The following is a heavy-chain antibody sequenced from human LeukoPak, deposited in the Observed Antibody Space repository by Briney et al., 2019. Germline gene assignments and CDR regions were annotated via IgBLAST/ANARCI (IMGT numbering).Heavy chain of an antibody. J-gene: IGHJ5*02. Sequence: SETLSLTCAVYGGSFSGYYWSWIRQPPGKGLEWIGEINHSGSTNYNPSLKSRVTISVDTSKNQFSLKLSSVTAADTAVYYCARGLSGVSGSCWFDPWGQGTLVTVSS. D-gene: IGHD5-12*01. CDR2: INHSGST. CDR3: ARGLSGVSGSCWFDP. V-gene: IGHV4-34*01. CDR1: GGSFSGYY.